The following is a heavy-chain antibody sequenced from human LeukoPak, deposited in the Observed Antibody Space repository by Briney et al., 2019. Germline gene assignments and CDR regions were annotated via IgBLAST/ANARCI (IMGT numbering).Heavy chain of an antibody. J-gene: IGHJ4*02. CDR3: ARAGYSGLTAFDY. CDR2: ISSSGSTI. Sequence: GGSLRLSCAASGFTFSSYEMNWVRQAPGKGLEWVSYISSSGSTIYYADSVKGRFTISRDNAKNSLYLQMNSLRAEDTAVYYCARAGYSGLTAFDYWGQGTLVTVSS. D-gene: IGHD1-26*01. CDR1: GFTFSSYE. V-gene: IGHV3-48*03.